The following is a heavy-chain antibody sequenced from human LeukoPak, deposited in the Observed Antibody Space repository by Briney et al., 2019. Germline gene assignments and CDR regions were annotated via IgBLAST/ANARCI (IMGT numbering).Heavy chain of an antibody. CDR1: GYTFTSYA. D-gene: IGHD6-19*01. Sequence: ASVKVSCKASGYTFTSYAMHWVRQAPGQRLEWMGWINAGNGNTKYSQKFQGRVTITRDTSASTAYMELSSLRSEDTAVYYCARGMDKYSSGWYSFDYWGQGTWSPSPQ. V-gene: IGHV1-3*01. CDR2: INAGNGNT. J-gene: IGHJ4*02. CDR3: ARGMDKYSSGWYSFDY.